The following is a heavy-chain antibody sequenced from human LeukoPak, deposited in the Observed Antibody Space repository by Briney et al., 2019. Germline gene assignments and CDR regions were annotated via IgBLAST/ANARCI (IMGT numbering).Heavy chain of an antibody. Sequence: GGSLRLSCEASGFTFSSYSMNWVCQAPGKGLEWVSYISSSSGTIYYADSVKGRFTISRDNAKNSLYLQMNSLRAEDTAVYYCAKDGLTEGFDPWGQGTLVTVSS. J-gene: IGHJ5*02. V-gene: IGHV3-48*01. CDR2: ISSSSGTI. CDR1: GFTFSSYS. CDR3: AKDGLTEGFDP.